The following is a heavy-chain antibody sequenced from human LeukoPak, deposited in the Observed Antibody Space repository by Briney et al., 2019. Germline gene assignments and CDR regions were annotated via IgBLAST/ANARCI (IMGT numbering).Heavy chain of an antibody. V-gene: IGHV5-51*01. D-gene: IGHD3-9*01. CDR2: IYPSDSDI. CDR3: ARVGILTGYYGGYFDY. J-gene: IGHJ4*02. CDR1: GYSFTRYW. Sequence: GESLKISCKGSGYSFTRYWIGWVRQMPGKGLEWMGIIYPSDSDIRYSPSFQGHITISADTSSSTAYLQWSSLKASDTALYYCARVGILTGYYGGYFDYWGQGTLVTVSS.